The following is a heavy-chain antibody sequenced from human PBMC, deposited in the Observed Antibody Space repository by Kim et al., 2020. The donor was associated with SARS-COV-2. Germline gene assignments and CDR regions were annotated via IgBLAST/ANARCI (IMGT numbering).Heavy chain of an antibody. CDR2: IGGSGNTI. V-gene: IGHV3-23*01. CDR3: AKLKGYNWNYFPDY. Sequence: GGSLRLYCVASGFTFSSFAMNWVRQAPGKGLEWVSAIGGSGNTIYYADSVKGRFTISRDNSKNTLYLQMNSLRAEDTAIYFCAKLKGYNWNYFPDYWGQGTLVTVSS. J-gene: IGHJ4*02. D-gene: IGHD1-7*01. CDR1: GFTFSSFA.